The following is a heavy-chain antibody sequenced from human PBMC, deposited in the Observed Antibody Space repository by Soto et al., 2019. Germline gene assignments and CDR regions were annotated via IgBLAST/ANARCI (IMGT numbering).Heavy chain of an antibody. CDR2: IYSSGIT. V-gene: IGHV4-31*03. Sequence: SETLSLTCSVSGGSISGGAYYWIGIRQHPGKVLDWIGYIYSSGITYYSPSLESRLTFSVDTSKNQFSLKLSSVTAADTAVYYCARSGVFGIVITSHWFDPWGQGTLVTVSS. CDR1: GGSISGGAYY. D-gene: IGHD3-3*01. J-gene: IGHJ5*02. CDR3: ARSGVFGIVITSHWFDP.